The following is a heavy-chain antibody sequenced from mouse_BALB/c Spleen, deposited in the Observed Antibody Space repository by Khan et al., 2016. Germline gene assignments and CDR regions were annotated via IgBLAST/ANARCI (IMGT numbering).Heavy chain of an antibody. D-gene: IGHD3-1*01. J-gene: IGHJ4*01. V-gene: IGHV9-1*02. Sequence: QIQLVQSGPELKKPGETVKISCKASGYNFENYGMNWVKQAPGKGLKWMGWIKTYTGEPTYAEDFKGRFAFSLEASASTAYLQINNLKNEDMATYFCPRRGQLDLYYAMAYWGQGTSVPVSS. CDR2: IKTYTGEP. CDR3: PRRGQLDLYYAMAY. CDR1: GYNFENYG.